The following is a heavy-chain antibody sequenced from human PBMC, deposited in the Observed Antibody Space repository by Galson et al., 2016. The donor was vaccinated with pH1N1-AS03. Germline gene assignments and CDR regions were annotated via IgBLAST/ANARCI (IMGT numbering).Heavy chain of an antibody. CDR3: PRDANYDFWSGHDAFDL. V-gene: IGHV1-69*06. J-gene: IGHJ3*01. D-gene: IGHD3-3*01. CDR1: GGTFSSYA. Sequence: SVKVSCKASGGTFSSYAISWVRQAPGQGLEWMGGSIAMFGTANYAQKVQGRVTITADKSTSTAYLELSSLRSEDTAVYYCPRDANYDFWSGHDAFDLWGQGTMVTVSS. CDR2: SIAMFGTA.